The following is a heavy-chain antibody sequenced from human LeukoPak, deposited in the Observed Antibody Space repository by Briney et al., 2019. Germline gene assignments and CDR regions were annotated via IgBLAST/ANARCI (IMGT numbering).Heavy chain of an antibody. D-gene: IGHD5-18*01. J-gene: IGHJ4*02. CDR1: GGSISSYN. V-gene: IGHV3-30*03. CDR3: ARDAGKYSGYSYGYDY. CDR2: ISSDGRNK. Sequence: PSETLSLTCTVSGGSISSYNIHWVRQAPGKGLEWVAVISSDGRNKYYADSVKGRFTISRDNSKNTVYLQMNSLRAEDTAVYYCARDAGKYSGYSYGYDYWGQGTLVTVSS.